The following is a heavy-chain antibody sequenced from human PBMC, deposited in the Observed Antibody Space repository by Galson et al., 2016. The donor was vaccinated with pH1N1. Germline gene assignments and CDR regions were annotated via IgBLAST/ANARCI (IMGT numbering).Heavy chain of an antibody. D-gene: IGHD2-21*01. CDR2: INPSGGRT. CDR1: GYTFTSYY. Sequence: SVKVSCKASGYTFTSYYMHWVRQAPGQGLEWMGIINPSGGRTSYAQKFQGRVTMTRDTSTSTVYMELSSLRSEDTAVYYCARALNLVDAPNRPCIWFDPWGQGTLVTVSS. V-gene: IGHV1-46*03. CDR3: ARALNLVDAPNRPCIWFDP. J-gene: IGHJ5*02.